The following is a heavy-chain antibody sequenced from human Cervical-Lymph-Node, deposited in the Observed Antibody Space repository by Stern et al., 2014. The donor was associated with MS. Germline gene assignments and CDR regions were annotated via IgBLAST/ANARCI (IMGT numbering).Heavy chain of an antibody. D-gene: IGHD5-18*01. J-gene: IGHJ6*02. CDR3: AKDRRGGYNYLYGMDV. V-gene: IGHV3-30*18. Sequence: VQLVESGGGVVQPGTSLRLSCTGPRFTFRSYGIHWVRQASGKGLEWVSVTSYDGGNRKYADSMKGRFTISRDNSMNTVYFHLNSLRPEDTGVYHCAKDRRGGYNYLYGMDVWGQGTTVTVSS. CDR2: TSYDGGNR. CDR1: RFTFRSYG.